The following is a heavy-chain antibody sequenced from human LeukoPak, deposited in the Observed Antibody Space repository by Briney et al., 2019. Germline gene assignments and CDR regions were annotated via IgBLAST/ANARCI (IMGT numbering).Heavy chain of an antibody. D-gene: IGHD2-21*01. CDR2: IYYSGNT. CDR3: ARDVSSTLILDY. J-gene: IGHJ4*02. CDR1: GGSLSSGDYY. Sequence: PSQTLSLTCTVSGGSLSSGDYYWSWIRQPPGKGLEWIGYIYYSGNTYYNPSLKSRVTMSVDTSKNQFSLKLNFVTAADTAVYYCARDVSSTLILDYWGQGTLVTVSS. V-gene: IGHV4-30-4*08.